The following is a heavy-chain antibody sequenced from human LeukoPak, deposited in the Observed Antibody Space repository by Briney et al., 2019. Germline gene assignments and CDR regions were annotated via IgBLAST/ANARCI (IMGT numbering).Heavy chain of an antibody. CDR1: GDSIRTYY. D-gene: IGHD6-6*01. V-gene: IGHV4-59*08. Sequence: SETLPLTCTVSGDSIRTYYWNWIRQPPGKGLEWIGNIYYGGSTNYNPSLKSRVTISADTSMSQFSLKMSSVTAADTAVYYCARSSKFDYWGQGILVTVSS. J-gene: IGHJ4*02. CDR2: IYYGGST. CDR3: ARSSKFDY.